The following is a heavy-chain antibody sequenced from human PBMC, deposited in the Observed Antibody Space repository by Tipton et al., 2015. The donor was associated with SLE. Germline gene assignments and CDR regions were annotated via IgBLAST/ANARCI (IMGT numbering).Heavy chain of an antibody. CDR3: ARGRTGEDDY. Sequence: AVSGFIFSDYYMSWIRQAPGKGLEWVSYISSNGRDMYYADSVKGRFTISRDNAKDSLYLQMNSLRVDDTAMYFCARGRTGEDDYWGQGTLVTVSS. D-gene: IGHD7-27*01. V-gene: IGHV3-11*01. J-gene: IGHJ4*02. CDR1: GFIFSDYY. CDR2: ISSNGRDM.